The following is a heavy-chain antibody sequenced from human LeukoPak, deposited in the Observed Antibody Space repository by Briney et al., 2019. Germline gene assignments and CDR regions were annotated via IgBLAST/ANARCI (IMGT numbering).Heavy chain of an antibody. V-gene: IGHV3-30*04. J-gene: IGHJ4*02. Sequence: GSLRLSCAASGFTFRSYTMHWVRQAPGKGLEWVAVILYDGRTTNYAESVRGRFTISRDTSENTLYLQMNNLRPEDTAIYYCAREILGSAFSFDYWGQGTPVTVPS. CDR1: GFTFRSYT. CDR2: ILYDGRTT. D-gene: IGHD1-26*01. CDR3: AREILGSAFSFDY.